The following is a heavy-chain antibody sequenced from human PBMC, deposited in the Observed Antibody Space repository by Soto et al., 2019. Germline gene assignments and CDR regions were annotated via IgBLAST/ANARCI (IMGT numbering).Heavy chain of an antibody. V-gene: IGHV3-30-3*01. CDR1: GFTFSSYA. Sequence: QVQLVESGGGVVQPGRSLRLSCAASGFTFSSYAMHWVRQAPGKGLEWVAVISYDGSNKYYADSVKGRLTISRDNAMNRLYLQMTSLIAEDTAVYYCARDEATVTTGVGWYFDLWGRGTLVTVSS. CDR2: ISYDGSNK. D-gene: IGHD4-17*01. J-gene: IGHJ2*01. CDR3: ARDEATVTTGVGWYFDL.